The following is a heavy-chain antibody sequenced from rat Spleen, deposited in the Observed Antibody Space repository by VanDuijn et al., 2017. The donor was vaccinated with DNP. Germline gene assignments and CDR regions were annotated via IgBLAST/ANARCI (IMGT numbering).Heavy chain of an antibody. V-gene: IGHV5-58*01. Sequence: EVQVVETGGGLVQPGRSLKLSCVASGFTFSSYWMYWIRQAPGKGLEWVASINTDGRSIYYRDSVKGRFTISRDNAKSTLYLKMDSLRSEDTATYYCTTSPASYWGQGVMVTVSS. D-gene: IGHD3-8*01. CDR2: INTDGRSI. J-gene: IGHJ2*01. CDR1: GFTFSSYW. CDR3: TTSPASY.